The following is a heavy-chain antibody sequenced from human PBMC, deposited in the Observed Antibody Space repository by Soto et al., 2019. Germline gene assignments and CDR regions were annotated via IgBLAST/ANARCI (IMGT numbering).Heavy chain of an antibody. CDR3: AKSPDFWSGYFDY. J-gene: IGHJ4*02. V-gene: IGHV3-23*01. D-gene: IGHD3-3*01. CDR2: ISGSGGST. CDR1: GFTFSSYA. Sequence: EVQLLESGGGLVQPGGSLRLSCAASGFTFSSYAMSWVRQAPGKGLEWVSAISGSGGSTYYADSVKGRFTISRDNSKNTLYMQMNSLRAEDTDVYYCAKSPDFWSGYFDYWGQGTLVTVSS.